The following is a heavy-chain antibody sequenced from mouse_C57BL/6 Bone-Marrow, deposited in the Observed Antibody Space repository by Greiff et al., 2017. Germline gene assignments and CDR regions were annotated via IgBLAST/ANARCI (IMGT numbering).Heavy chain of an antibody. CDR2: IYPRSGNT. CDR1: GYTFTSYG. CDR3: ARRNTVRAGYCDV. Sequence: QVQLQQSGAELARPGASVKLSCKASGYTFTSYGISWVKQRTGQGLEWIGEIYPRSGNTYYNEKFKGKATLTADKSSSTAYMELRSLTSEDSAVYFCARRNTVRAGYCDVWGRGTGVTVSS. D-gene: IGHD1-1*01. V-gene: IGHV1-81*01. J-gene: IGHJ1*03.